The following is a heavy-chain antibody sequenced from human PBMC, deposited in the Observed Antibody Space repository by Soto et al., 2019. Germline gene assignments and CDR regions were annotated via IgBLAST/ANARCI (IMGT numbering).Heavy chain of an antibody. J-gene: IGHJ6*03. D-gene: IGHD2-2*01. CDR1: GFTFSSYG. CDR3: ARQAEYCSNTSCYGSYYYYYMDV. CDR2: IWYDGSNK. V-gene: IGHV3-33*01. Sequence: QVQLVESGGGVVQPGRSLRLSCAASGFTFSSYGMHWVRQAPGKGLEWVAVIWYDGSNKYYADSVKGRFTISRDNSKNTLYLQMNSLRAEDTAVYYCARQAEYCSNTSCYGSYYYYYMDVWGKGTTVTVSS.